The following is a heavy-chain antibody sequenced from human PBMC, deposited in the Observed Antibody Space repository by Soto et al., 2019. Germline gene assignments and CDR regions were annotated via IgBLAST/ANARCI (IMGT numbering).Heavy chain of an antibody. CDR1: GFTFSSYA. J-gene: IGHJ4*02. CDR3: AKALMKDSGYFFVVVPAAITFDD. CDR2: ISGSGGST. V-gene: IGHV3-23*01. Sequence: PGGSLRLSCAASGFTFSSYAMSWVRQAPGKGLEWVSAISGSGGSTYYADSVKGRFTISRDNSKNTLYLQMNSLRAEDTAVYYCAKALMKDSGYFFVVVPAAITFDDWGQGTLVTVSS. D-gene: IGHD2-2*02.